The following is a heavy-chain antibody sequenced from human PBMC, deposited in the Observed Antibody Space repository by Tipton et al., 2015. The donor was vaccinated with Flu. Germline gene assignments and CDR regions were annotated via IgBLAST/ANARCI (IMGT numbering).Heavy chain of an antibody. CDR1: GYSISSGYY. V-gene: IGHV4-38-2*01. CDR2: IYHSGST. J-gene: IGHJ6*03. CDR3: ARLRSGSYASYIGIDYMDV. Sequence: TLSLTCAVSGYSISSGYYWGWIRQPPGKGLEWIGSIYHSGSTYYNPSLKSRVTISVDTSKNQFSLKLSSVTAADTAVYYCARLRSGSYASYIGIDYMDVWGKGTTVTVSS. D-gene: IGHD1-26*01.